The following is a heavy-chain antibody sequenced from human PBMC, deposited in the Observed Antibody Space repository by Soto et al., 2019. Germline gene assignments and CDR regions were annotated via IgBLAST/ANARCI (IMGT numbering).Heavy chain of an antibody. CDR2: IYYSGST. J-gene: IGHJ4*02. CDR1: GGSISSSSYY. D-gene: IGHD3-22*01. CDR3: TKSGGGYVNSGYYGGDYDS. Sequence: PSETLSLTCTVSGGSISSSSYYWGWIRQPPGKGLEWIGSIYYSGSTYYNPSLKSRVTISVDTSKNQFSLKLSSVTAADTAVYYCTKSGGGYVNSGYYGGDYDSWGRGTLVTVSS. V-gene: IGHV4-39*01.